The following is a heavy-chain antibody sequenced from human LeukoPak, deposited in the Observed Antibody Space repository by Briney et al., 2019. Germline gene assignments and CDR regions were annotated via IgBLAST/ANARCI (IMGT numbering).Heavy chain of an antibody. J-gene: IGHJ4*02. CDR3: ARELWTYSSGWYGYFDY. V-gene: IGHV3-30-3*01. CDR2: ISYDSGNK. D-gene: IGHD6-19*01. CDR1: GFTFSSYA. Sequence: PGGSLRLSCAASGFTFSSYAMHWVRQAPGKGLEWVAVISYDSGNKYYADSVKGRFTISRDNSKNTLYLRMNSLRAEDTAVYYCARELWTYSSGWYGYFDYWGQGTLVTVSS.